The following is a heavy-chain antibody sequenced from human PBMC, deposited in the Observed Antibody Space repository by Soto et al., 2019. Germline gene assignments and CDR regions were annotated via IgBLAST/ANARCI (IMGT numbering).Heavy chain of an antibody. D-gene: IGHD3-22*01. CDR2: IYYSGST. Sequence: PSETLSLTCTVSGGSVSSGSYYWSWIRQPPGKGLEWIGYIYYSGSTNYNPSLKSRVTISVDTSKNQFSLKLSSVTAADTAVYYCARGASSGYYKFDYWGQGTLVTVSS. V-gene: IGHV4-61*01. CDR3: ARGASSGYYKFDY. J-gene: IGHJ4*02. CDR1: GGSVSSGSYY.